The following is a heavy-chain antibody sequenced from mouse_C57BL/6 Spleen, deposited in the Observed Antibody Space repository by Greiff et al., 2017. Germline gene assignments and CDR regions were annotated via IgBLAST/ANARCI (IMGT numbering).Heavy chain of an antibody. CDR3: ASIYDGYFWFAY. Sequence: VQLKESGPGMVKPSQSLSLTCTVTGYSITSGYDWHWIRHFPGNKLEWMGYISYSGSTNYNPSLKSRISITHDTSKNHFFLKLNSVTTEDTATYYCASIYDGYFWFAYWGPATLVTVSA. CDR1: GYSITSGYD. CDR2: ISYSGST. D-gene: IGHD2-3*01. V-gene: IGHV3-1*01. J-gene: IGHJ3*01.